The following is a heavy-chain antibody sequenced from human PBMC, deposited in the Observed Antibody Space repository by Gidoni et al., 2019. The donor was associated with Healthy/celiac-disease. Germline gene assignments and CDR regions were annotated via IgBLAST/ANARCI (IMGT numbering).Heavy chain of an antibody. CDR1: GGTFSSYA. D-gene: IGHD2-8*02. Sequence: QVQLVQSGAEVKKPGSSVKVSCKASGGTFSSYAISWVRQAPGQGLEWMGRIIPILGIANYAQKFQGRVTITADKSTSTAYMELSSLRSEDTAVYYCARVNSPKGWLVVGYGMDVWGQGTTVTVSS. J-gene: IGHJ6*02. CDR3: ARVNSPKGWLVVGYGMDV. V-gene: IGHV1-69*04. CDR2: IIPILGIA.